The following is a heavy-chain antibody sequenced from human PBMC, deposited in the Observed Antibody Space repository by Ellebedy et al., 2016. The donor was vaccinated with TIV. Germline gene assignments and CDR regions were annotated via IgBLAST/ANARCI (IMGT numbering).Heavy chain of an antibody. CDR3: ATETFNDVDLKIWGVFDM. V-gene: IGHV3-66*01. CDR2: ISTGNNT. J-gene: IGHJ3*02. Sequence: GGSLRLSCAASGFTVSANYMSWVRQAPGKGLEWVSLISTGNNTYYADYVKDRITISRDDSKNTLHLQIHNLRVEDTAVYYCATETFNDVDLKIWGVFDMWGQGTMVTVSS. CDR1: GFTVSANY. D-gene: IGHD1-1*01.